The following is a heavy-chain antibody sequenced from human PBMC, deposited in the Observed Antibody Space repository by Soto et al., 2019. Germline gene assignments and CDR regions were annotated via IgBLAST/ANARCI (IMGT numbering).Heavy chain of an antibody. J-gene: IGHJ4*02. V-gene: IGHV3-21*01. D-gene: IGHD3-22*01. CDR1: GFTFSSYS. Sequence: GGSLRLSCAASGFTFSSYSMNWVRQAPGKGLEWVSSISSSSSYIYYADSVKGRFTISRDNAKNSLYLQMNSLRAEDTAVYYCARSTLTRDVNSYYYDSRYSGIWGQGTLVTVSS. CDR2: ISSSSSYI. CDR3: ARSTLTRDVNSYYYDSRYSGI.